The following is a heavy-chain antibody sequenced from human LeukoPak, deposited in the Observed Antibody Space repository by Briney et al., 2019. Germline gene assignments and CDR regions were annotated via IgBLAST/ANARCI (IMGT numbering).Heavy chain of an antibody. Sequence: PGGSLRLSCAASGFTFDDYGMSGVRQAPGKGLEWVSGINWNGGSTGYADSVKGRFTISRDNAKNSLYLQMNSLRAEDTAVYYCAKDRAAAALYWGQGTLVTVSS. V-gene: IGHV3-20*04. CDR2: INWNGGST. CDR1: GFTFDDYG. D-gene: IGHD6-13*01. J-gene: IGHJ4*02. CDR3: AKDRAAAALY.